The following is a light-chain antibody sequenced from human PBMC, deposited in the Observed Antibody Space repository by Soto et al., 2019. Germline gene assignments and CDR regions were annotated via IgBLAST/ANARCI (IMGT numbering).Light chain of an antibody. CDR2: GAS. CDR1: QSVSSSY. J-gene: IGKJ5*01. V-gene: IGKV3D-20*02. Sequence: EIWLSQSPGTLSLSTGERATLSCRASQSVSSSYLAWYQQNPGQAPRLLIYGASSRATGIPDRFSGSGSGTDFTLTISTLEPEDFAVYYCQQRSNWPPEITIAQRTRLAI. CDR3: QQRSNWPPEIT.